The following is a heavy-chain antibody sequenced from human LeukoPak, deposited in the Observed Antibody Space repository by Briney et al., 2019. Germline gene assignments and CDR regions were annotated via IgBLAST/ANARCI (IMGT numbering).Heavy chain of an antibody. CDR3: ARDRGTAMVLDAFDI. CDR1: GGSISSGDYY. V-gene: IGHV4-30-4*08. D-gene: IGHD5-18*01. J-gene: IGHJ3*02. CDR2: IYYSGST. Sequence: SETLSLTCTLSGGSISSGDYYWSWIRQPPGKGLEWIGYIYYSGSTYYNPSLKSRVTISVDTSKNQFSLKLSSVTAADTAVYYCARDRGTAMVLDAFDIWGQGTMVTVS.